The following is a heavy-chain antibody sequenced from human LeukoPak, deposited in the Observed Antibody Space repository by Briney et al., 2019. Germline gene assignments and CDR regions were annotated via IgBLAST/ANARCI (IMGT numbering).Heavy chain of an antibody. CDR3: AKSIRYCSSTSCPFDY. D-gene: IGHD2-2*01. J-gene: IGHJ4*02. Sequence: GGSLRLSCAGKGFSVSGNYMAWVRQAPGKGLEWVSAISGSGGSTYYADSVKGRFTISRDNSKNTLYLQMNSLRAEDTAVYYCAKSIRYCSSTSCPFDYWGQGTLVTVSS. V-gene: IGHV3-23*01. CDR2: ISGSGGST. CDR1: GFSVSGNY.